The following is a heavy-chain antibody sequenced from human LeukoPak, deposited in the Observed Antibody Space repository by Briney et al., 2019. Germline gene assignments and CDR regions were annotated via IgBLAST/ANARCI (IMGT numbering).Heavy chain of an antibody. V-gene: IGHV1-2*02. CDR2: INPNSGGT. D-gene: IGHD6-19*01. J-gene: IGHJ4*02. Sequence: GASVKVSCKASGYSFTGYYMNWVRQAPGQGLEWMGWINPNSGGTNYAQKFQGRVTMTRDTSISTAYMELSRLRSDDTAVYHCARGGIIAVAGTAGWYGYWGQGTLVTVSS. CDR1: GYSFTGYY. CDR3: ARGGIIAVAGTAGWYGY.